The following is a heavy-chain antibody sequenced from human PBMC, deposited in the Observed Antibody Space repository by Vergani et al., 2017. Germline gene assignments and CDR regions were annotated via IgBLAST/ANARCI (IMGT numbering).Heavy chain of an antibody. CDR1: GGSISSGSYY. Sequence: QVQLHESGPGLVKPSQTLSLTCTVSGGSISSGSYYWSWIRQPAGKGLEWIGRIYTSGSTNYNPSLKSRVTISVDTSKNQFSLKLSSVTAADTAVYYCARERGAQDHYYGMDVWGRGTAVTVSS. J-gene: IGHJ6*02. CDR3: ARERGAQDHYYGMDV. CDR2: IYTSGST. V-gene: IGHV4-61*02.